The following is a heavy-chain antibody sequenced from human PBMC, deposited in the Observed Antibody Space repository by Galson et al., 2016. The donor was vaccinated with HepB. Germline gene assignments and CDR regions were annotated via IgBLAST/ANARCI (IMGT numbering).Heavy chain of an antibody. Sequence: SVKVSCKASGYTFPSYDINWVRQAPGQGLEWMGWMNPNSGSTGYAQKFQGRVTMTRHTSVSTAYMELSSLRSEDTAVYYCARGQRWLQFGNWGQGTLVTVSS. CDR1: GYTFPSYD. J-gene: IGHJ4*02. CDR3: ARGQRWLQFGN. D-gene: IGHD5-24*01. V-gene: IGHV1-8*01. CDR2: MNPNSGST.